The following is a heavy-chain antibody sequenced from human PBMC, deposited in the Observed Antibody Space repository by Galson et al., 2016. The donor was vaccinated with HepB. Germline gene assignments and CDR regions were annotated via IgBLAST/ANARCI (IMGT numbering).Heavy chain of an antibody. CDR1: GFSFSSYA. J-gene: IGHJ6*02. V-gene: IGHV3-23*01. CDR2: ISNSAGST. Sequence: SLRLSCAASGFSFSSYAMSWVRQAPGKGLEWLSGISNSAGSTYYADSVRGRCTISRDNAKNTLYLQLHSLTVEDSAVYYCAKALLKVETFNPYGMDVWGQGTTVIVSS. CDR3: AKALLKVETFNPYGMDV.